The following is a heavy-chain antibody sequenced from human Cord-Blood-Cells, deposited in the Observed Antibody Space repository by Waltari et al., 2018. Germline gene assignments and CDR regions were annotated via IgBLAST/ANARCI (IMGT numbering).Heavy chain of an antibody. Sequence: QVQLQQWGAGLLKPSETLSLTCAVYGGSFSGYYWSWIRQPPGKGLEWFGEINHSGSTNYNPSLKSRVTISVDTSKNQFSLKLSSVTAADTAVYYCAREGSSSWSGFDYWGQGTLVTVSS. CDR3: AREGSSSWSGFDY. J-gene: IGHJ4*02. D-gene: IGHD6-13*01. V-gene: IGHV4-34*01. CDR1: GGSFSGYY. CDR2: INHSGST.